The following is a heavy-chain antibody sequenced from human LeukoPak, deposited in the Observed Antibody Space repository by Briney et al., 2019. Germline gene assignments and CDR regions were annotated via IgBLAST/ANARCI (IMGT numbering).Heavy chain of an antibody. CDR3: SNGRTSSGTLQHDY. J-gene: IGHJ4*02. Sequence: PGGSLRLSCAASGFTFSSYGMSWVRQAPGKGLEWVSAISDSGGSTYYADSVKGRFTISRDNSKNTLYLQMNSLRAEDTALYYCSNGRTSSGTLQHDYWGQGTLVTVSS. D-gene: IGHD6-19*01. V-gene: IGHV3-23*01. CDR2: ISDSGGST. CDR1: GFTFSSYG.